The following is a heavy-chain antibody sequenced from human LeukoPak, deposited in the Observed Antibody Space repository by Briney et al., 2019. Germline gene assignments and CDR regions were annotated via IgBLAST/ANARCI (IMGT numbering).Heavy chain of an antibody. CDR2: INPNSGGT. Sequence: VASVKVSCKASGYTFTGYYMHWVRQTPGQGLEWMGWINPNSGGTNYAQKFQGRVTMTRDTSISTAYMELSRLRSDDTAVYYCARDSGRDGYNSFDYWGQGTLVTVSS. D-gene: IGHD5-24*01. J-gene: IGHJ4*02. V-gene: IGHV1-2*02. CDR1: GYTFTGYY. CDR3: ARDSGRDGYNSFDY.